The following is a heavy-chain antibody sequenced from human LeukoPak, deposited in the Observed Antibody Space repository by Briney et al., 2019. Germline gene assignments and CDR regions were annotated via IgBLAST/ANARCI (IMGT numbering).Heavy chain of an antibody. V-gene: IGHV1-69*13. CDR1: RGTFSSYA. CDR2: IIPIFGTA. Sequence: SVKVSCKASRGTFSSYAISWVRQAPGQGLEWMGGIIPIFGTANYAQKFQGRVTITADESTSTAYMELSSLRSEDTAVYYCAREDLPADFGYGDSRGPDAFDIWGQGTMVTVSS. J-gene: IGHJ3*02. CDR3: AREDLPADFGYGDSRGPDAFDI. D-gene: IGHD4-17*01.